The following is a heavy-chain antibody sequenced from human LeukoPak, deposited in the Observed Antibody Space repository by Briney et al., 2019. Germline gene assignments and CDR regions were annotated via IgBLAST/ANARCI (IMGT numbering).Heavy chain of an antibody. CDR2: IYPGDSDT. J-gene: IGHJ3*02. CDR3: ARRIVVAGSDAFDI. V-gene: IGHV5-51*01. CDR1: GYSFTNYW. Sequence: GESLQISCQGSGYSFTNYWIGWVRQMPGKGLAWMGIIYPGDSDTRYSPSFQGQVTISADKPINTAYLQWSSLKASDTAMYYCARRIVVAGSDAFDIWGQGTMVTVSS. D-gene: IGHD6-19*01.